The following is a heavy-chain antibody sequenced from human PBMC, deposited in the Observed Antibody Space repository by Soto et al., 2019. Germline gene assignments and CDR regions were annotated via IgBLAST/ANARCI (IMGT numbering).Heavy chain of an antibody. J-gene: IGHJ1*01. V-gene: IGHV1-3*01. D-gene: IGHD5-12*01. CDR3: ARETDRGYDWALGY. Sequence: QVHLVQSGAEVKKPGASVKVSCQASGYSFTSHAMHWVRQAPGQWLEWMGWINVGNGNTRYSQKFQGRVTITRDTSASTMYMELSSLRSEDTAVYYCARETDRGYDWALGYWGQGTLVTVSS. CDR2: INVGNGNT. CDR1: GYSFTSHA.